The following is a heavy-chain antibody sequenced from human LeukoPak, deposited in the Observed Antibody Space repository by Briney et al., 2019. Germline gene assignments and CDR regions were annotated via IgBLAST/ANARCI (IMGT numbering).Heavy chain of an antibody. CDR3: ARDDMVATRIVDY. CDR2: IYSGGST. CDR1: GFTFSSNY. V-gene: IGHV3-66*02. J-gene: IGHJ4*02. Sequence: GGSLRLSCAASGFTFSSNYMSWVRQAPGKGLEWVSVIYSGGSTYYADSVKGRFTISRDNSKNTLYLQMNSLRAEDTAVYYCARDDMVATRIVDYWGQGTLVTVSS. D-gene: IGHD5-12*01.